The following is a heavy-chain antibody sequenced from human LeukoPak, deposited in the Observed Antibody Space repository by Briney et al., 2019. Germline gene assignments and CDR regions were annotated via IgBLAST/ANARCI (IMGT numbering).Heavy chain of an antibody. J-gene: IGHJ3*01. D-gene: IGHD4-23*01. V-gene: IGHV1-58*01. CDR2: IIVGSGLT. CDR3: AAERYGGLTDCCNFEI. Sequence: SVKVSCKSSGLTFSASAVQWVRQARGQPLEWIGWIIVGSGLTNYAQNLQGRLTISRDMSTNTAYVELSSLTSDDTAVYYCAAERYGGLTDCCNFEIWGQGTMVTVSS. CDR1: GLTFSASA.